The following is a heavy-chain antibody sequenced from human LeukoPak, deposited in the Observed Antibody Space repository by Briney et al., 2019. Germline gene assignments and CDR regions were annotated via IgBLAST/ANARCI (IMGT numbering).Heavy chain of an antibody. CDR3: ARGGRFRSSRVDY. Sequence: PGGSLKLSCAASGFTFSSYWMSWVRQAPGKGLEWVANIKQDRSETNYVHTVKGRFTISRDNATNSLYLQMNSLRAEDTAVYYCARGGRFRSSRVDYWGQETLVTVSS. V-gene: IGHV3-7*03. CDR2: IKQDRSET. D-gene: IGHD6-13*01. J-gene: IGHJ4*02. CDR1: GFTFSSYW.